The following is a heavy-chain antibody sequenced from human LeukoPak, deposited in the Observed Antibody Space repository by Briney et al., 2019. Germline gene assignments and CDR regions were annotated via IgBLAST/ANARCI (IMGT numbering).Heavy chain of an antibody. CDR3: ARGDLGVDY. CDR2: ISGYNGNT. V-gene: IGHV1-18*01. J-gene: IGHJ4*02. CDR1: GYKFTFNG. Sequence: GASVKVSCKASGYKFTFNGISWVRQAPGQGLEWMGWISGYNGNTKYAQNLQDRVTVTTDTSTTTAYMELRSLRSDDTAVYYCARGDLGVDYWGQGTLVTVSS.